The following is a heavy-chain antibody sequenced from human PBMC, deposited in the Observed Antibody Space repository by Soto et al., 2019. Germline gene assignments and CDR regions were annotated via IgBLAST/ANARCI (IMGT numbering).Heavy chain of an antibody. J-gene: IGHJ5*02. D-gene: IGHD2-15*01. CDR1: GFTFSSYA. CDR3: AKFYSGTSADTYATDP. Sequence: EVQLLESGGGLVQPGGSLRLSCAASGFTFSSYAMSWVRQAPGKGLEWVSTISSSGGTTYYADSVKGRFTISRDNSKNTLYLQMNSRRAEDTAGYYCAKFYSGTSADTYATDPWGQGPVVTVSS. CDR2: ISSSGGTT. V-gene: IGHV3-23*01.